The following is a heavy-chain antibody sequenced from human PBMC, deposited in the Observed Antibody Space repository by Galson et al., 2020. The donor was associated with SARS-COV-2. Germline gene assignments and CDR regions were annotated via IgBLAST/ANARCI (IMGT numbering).Heavy chain of an antibody. CDR2: ISWDGGSI. Sequence: TGGSLRLSCEVSGFTFDDFAMHWVRQAPGTGLEWVSGISWDGGSIGYADSVKGRFTMSRDNAKNSLHLEMTSLRGDDTALYYCARGGVTSDRAFDSWGQGTLVTVSS. V-gene: IGHV3-9*01. CDR3: ARGGVTSDRAFDS. D-gene: IGHD2-8*01. CDR1: GFTFDDFA. J-gene: IGHJ4*02.